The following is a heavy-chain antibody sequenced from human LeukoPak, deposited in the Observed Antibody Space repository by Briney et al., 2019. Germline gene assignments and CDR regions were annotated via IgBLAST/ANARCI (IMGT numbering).Heavy chain of an antibody. J-gene: IGHJ3*02. CDR3: ARDPELGPDAFDI. CDR2: IIPIFGTA. CDR1: GGTFSSYA. D-gene: IGHD7-27*01. V-gene: IGHV1-69*05. Sequence: ASVKVSCKASGGTFSSYAISWVRQAPGQGLEWMGRIIPIFGTANYAQKFQGRVTITTDESTSTAYMELSSLRSEDTAVYYCARDPELGPDAFDIWGQGTVVTVSS.